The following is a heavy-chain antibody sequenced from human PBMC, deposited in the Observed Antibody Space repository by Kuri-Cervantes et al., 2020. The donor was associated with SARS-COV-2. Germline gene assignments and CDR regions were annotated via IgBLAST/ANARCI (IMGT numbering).Heavy chain of an antibody. CDR3: ARRGAVAGTVPFFDY. V-gene: IGHV4-59*12. D-gene: IGHD6-19*01. CDR2: LYYSGST. J-gene: IGHJ4*02. Sequence: ESLKISCTVPGGSISTYYWSWIRQPPGKGLEWIGYLYYSGSTNYNPSLKSRVTISVDTSKNQFSLKLSSVTAADTAVYYCARRGAVAGTVPFFDYWGQGTLVTVSS. CDR1: GGSISTYY.